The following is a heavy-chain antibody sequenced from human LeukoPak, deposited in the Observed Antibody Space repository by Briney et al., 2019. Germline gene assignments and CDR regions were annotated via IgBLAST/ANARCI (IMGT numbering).Heavy chain of an antibody. D-gene: IGHD3-22*01. CDR3: ARVEVVVVILF. CDR2: INHGGST. J-gene: IGHJ4*02. CDR1: GGSFSGYY. V-gene: IGHV4-34*01. Sequence: SETLSLTCAVYGGSFSGYYWSWIRQPPGKGLEWIGEINHGGSTNYNPSLKSRVTISVDTSKNQFSLKLSSVTAADTAVYYCARVEVVVVILFWGQGTLVTVSS.